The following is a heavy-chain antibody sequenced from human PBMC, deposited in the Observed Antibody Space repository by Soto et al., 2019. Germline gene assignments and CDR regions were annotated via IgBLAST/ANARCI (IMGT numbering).Heavy chain of an antibody. Sequence: QVQLQESGPGLVKPSQTLSLTCTVSGGSISSGDYYWSWIRQPPGKGLEWIGYIYYSGSTYYNPSLKSRVTISVDTSKNQFSLKLSSMTAADTAVYYCARERSAAYCTNGVCYNHWFDPWGQGTLVTVSS. D-gene: IGHD2-8*01. CDR3: ARERSAAYCTNGVCYNHWFDP. CDR1: GGSISSGDYY. J-gene: IGHJ5*02. CDR2: IYYSGST. V-gene: IGHV4-30-4*01.